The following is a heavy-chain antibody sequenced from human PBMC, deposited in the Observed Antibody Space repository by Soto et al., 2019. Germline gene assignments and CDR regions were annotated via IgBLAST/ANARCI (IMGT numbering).Heavy chain of an antibody. CDR2: IIPILGIA. Sequence: ASVKVSCKASGGTFSSYTISWVRQAPGQGLEWMGRIIPILGIANYAQKFQGRVTITADKSTSTAYMELSSLRSEDTAVYYCARAYYYDSSGYYYAYFDYWGQGTLVTVSS. J-gene: IGHJ4*02. CDR3: ARAYYYDSSGYYYAYFDY. D-gene: IGHD3-22*01. CDR1: GGTFSSYT. V-gene: IGHV1-69*02.